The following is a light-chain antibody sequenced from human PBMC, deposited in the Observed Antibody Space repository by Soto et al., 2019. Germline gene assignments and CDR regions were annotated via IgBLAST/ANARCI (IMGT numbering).Light chain of an antibody. J-gene: IGKJ2*01. V-gene: IGKV2-28*01. CDR2: LAS. Sequence: DIVMTQSPLSLPATAGEPASITCRSSQSPLYSNGNNYLDWYLQKPGQSPQLLIYLASSRTSGVPDRFSGSGSGTAFTLKISRVETEDVGVYYCMQSLQTPYTFGQGTKLEIK. CDR1: QSPLYSNGNNY. CDR3: MQSLQTPYT.